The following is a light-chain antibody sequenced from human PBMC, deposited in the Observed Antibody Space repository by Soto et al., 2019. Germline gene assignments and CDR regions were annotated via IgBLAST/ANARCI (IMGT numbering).Light chain of an antibody. CDR1: NSDVGGYTF. J-gene: IGLJ1*01. V-gene: IGLV2-14*01. Sequence: QSVLTQPASVSGSPGQSITISCTGTNSDVGGYTFVSWFQQHPAKAPKVLIYEVSNRPSGVSNRFSGSKSGNTASLTISGLQAEDEGDYYCTSYTKASPLVFGTGTKLTVL. CDR3: TSYTKASPLV. CDR2: EVS.